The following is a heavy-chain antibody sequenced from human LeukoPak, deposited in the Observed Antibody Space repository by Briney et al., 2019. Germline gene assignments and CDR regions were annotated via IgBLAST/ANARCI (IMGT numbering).Heavy chain of an antibody. J-gene: IGHJ3*02. CDR1: GYSLSSNG. V-gene: IGHV1-18*01. D-gene: IGHD4-23*01. CDR2: ISDYSGNT. Sequence: ASVKVSCKASGYSLSSNGISWARQAPGQGLEWMGWISDYSGNTKYAQNFQDRVTLTTDRSTNTAYMELRSLRSDDTAVYYCARQRYYGGNSVFDAFDIWGQGTMVTVSS. CDR3: ARQRYYGGNSVFDAFDI.